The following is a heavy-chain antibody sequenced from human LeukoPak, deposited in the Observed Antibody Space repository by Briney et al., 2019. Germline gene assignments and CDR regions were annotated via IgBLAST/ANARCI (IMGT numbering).Heavy chain of an antibody. CDR1: GYMFTSHG. CDR3: ARESNGGYGFDY. D-gene: IGHD6-25*01. CDR2: ISAQNGNT. Sequence: ASVKVSCKSSGYMFTSHGIHWLRQAPGQGLEWMGWISAQNGNTNYVQHLLGRVTMTRDTSATTAYMELRSLESDDTAVYYCARESNGGYGFDYWGQGTKVTVAS. J-gene: IGHJ4*02. V-gene: IGHV1-18*01.